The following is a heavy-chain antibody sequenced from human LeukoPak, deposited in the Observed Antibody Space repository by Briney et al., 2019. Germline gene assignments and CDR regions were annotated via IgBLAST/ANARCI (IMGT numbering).Heavy chain of an antibody. J-gene: IGHJ3*01. V-gene: IGHV3-30*18. D-gene: IGHD6-13*01. CDR2: ISYDGSNK. Sequence: GGSLRLSCAASGFTFSTHAMHWVRQAPGKGLEWVAVISYDGSNKYYGDSVKGRFTISRDNSKNTLYLQMNSLRAEDTAVYYCAKGPQQLASFDAFDFWGQGTMVTVSS. CDR1: GFTFSTHA. CDR3: AKGPQQLASFDAFDF.